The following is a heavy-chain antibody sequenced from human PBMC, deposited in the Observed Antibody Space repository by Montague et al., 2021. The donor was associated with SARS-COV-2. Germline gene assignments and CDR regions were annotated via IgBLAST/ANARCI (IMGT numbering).Heavy chain of an antibody. Sequence: SETLSLTCSVSGGSTSSYYWTWIRQSPGKGLQWIGYIFYTGSKKFNPSLKTRVSISLDASKNHFSLRLSAVTAADTARYYCARAQNICFIANCVNYFDLWGLGALVTVSS. J-gene: IGHJ4*02. CDR3: ARAQNICFIANCVNYFDL. D-gene: IGHD2-15*01. V-gene: IGHV4-59*01. CDR2: IFYTGSK. CDR1: GGSTSSYY.